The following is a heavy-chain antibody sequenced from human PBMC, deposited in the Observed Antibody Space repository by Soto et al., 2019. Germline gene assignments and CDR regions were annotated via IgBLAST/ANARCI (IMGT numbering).Heavy chain of an antibody. D-gene: IGHD2-15*01. CDR3: TTAPSCEEAYCCNGSCDRSYGMDF. V-gene: IGHV3-15*01. Sequence: GGYLRLSCAASGFPFSDAWIRWVRQPPGKGLEWVGRIKSNTDGGATDYAAPVKGRFTISRDDSKNTLYLQVNSLTTADKDVYYCTTAPSCEEAYCCNGSCDRSYGMDFWGQGTSDTGS. J-gene: IGHJ6*02. CDR1: GFPFSDAW. CDR2: IKSNTDGGAT.